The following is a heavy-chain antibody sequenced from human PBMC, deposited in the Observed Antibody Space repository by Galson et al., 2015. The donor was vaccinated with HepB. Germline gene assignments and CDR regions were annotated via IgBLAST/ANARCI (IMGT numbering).Heavy chain of an antibody. J-gene: IGHJ4*02. CDR3: ASGGTYLGDYFDY. V-gene: IGHV3-21*05. Sequence: SLRLSCAASGFTFRSYSMNWVRQAPGKGLEWVPYISSSSSDIYYADSVKGRFTISRDNAKNSLDLQMNSLRAEDTAVYYCASGGTYLGDYFDYWGQGTLVTVSS. D-gene: IGHD1-26*01. CDR2: ISSSSSDI. CDR1: GFTFRSYS.